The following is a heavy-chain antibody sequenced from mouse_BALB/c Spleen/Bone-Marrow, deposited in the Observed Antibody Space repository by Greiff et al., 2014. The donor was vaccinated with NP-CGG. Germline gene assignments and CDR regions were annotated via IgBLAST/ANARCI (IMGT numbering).Heavy chain of an antibody. D-gene: IGHD2-1*01. CDR1: GFSLTSYG. J-gene: IGHJ4*01. Sequence: VQVVESGPGLVAPSQSLSITCTVSGFSLTSYGVHWVRQPPGKGLEWLGVIWAGGSTNYNSAPMSRLSISKDNSKSQVFLKMNSLQTDDTAMYYCARARSGNYYAMDYWGQGTSVTVSS. CDR2: IWAGGST. V-gene: IGHV2-9*02. CDR3: ARARSGNYYAMDY.